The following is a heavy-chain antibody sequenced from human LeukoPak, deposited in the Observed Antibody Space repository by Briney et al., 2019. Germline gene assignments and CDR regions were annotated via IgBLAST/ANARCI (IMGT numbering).Heavy chain of an antibody. V-gene: IGHV4-4*07. Sequence: SETLSLTCTVSGGSISSYYWSWIRQPAGEGLEWIGRIYTSGSTNYNPSLKSRVTMSVDTSKNQFSLKLSSVTAADTAVYYCARDHVVVVVAATENWFDPWGQGTLVTVSS. CDR3: ARDHVVVVVAATENWFDP. J-gene: IGHJ5*02. CDR2: IYTSGST. CDR1: GGSISSYY. D-gene: IGHD2-15*01.